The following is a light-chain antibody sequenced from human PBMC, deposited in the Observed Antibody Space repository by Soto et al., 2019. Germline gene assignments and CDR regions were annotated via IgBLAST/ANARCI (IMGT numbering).Light chain of an antibody. CDR3: SSYTASSTLV. V-gene: IGLV2-14*01. CDR2: EVS. CDR1: SSDVGTYNY. Sequence: QSALTQPASVSGSPGQSITISCTGTSSDVGTYNYVSWYQQHPGKAPKLLISEVSNRPSGVSNRFSGSKSGNTASLTISGLQAEDESHYYCSSYTASSTLVFGGGTKLTVL. J-gene: IGLJ2*01.